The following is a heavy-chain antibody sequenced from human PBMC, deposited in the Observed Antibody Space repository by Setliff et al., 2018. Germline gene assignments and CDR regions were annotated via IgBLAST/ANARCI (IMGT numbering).Heavy chain of an antibody. J-gene: IGHJ6*02. CDR1: GFTFSSYA. CDR3: ARGDRWGYSYGPYYYGMDV. Sequence: HLGGSLRLSCAASGFTFSSYAMHWVRQAPGKGLEWVAVISYDGSNKYYADSVKGRFTISRDNAKNSLYLQMNSLRAEDTAVYYCARGDRWGYSYGPYYYGMDVWGQGTTVTVSS. D-gene: IGHD5-18*01. CDR2: ISYDGSNK. V-gene: IGHV3-30*04.